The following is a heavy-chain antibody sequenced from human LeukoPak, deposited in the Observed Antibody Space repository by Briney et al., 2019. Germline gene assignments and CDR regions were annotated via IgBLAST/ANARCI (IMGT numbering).Heavy chain of an antibody. D-gene: IGHD2-8*01. V-gene: IGHV4-39*01. CDR1: GGSISSSSYY. CDR3: AGSTYDNWFDP. Sequence: SETLSLTCTVSGGSISSSSYYCGWLRQPPGKGLEWIVSIYHSGSTYYNPSLKSRVTLSVETSKNQFSLKLSSVTAADTAVYYCAGSTYDNWFDPWGQGTLVTVSS. CDR2: IYHSGST. J-gene: IGHJ5*02.